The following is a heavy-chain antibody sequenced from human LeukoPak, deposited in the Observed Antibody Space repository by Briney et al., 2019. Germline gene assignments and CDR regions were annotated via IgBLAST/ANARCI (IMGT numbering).Heavy chain of an antibody. CDR2: INPAGGST. V-gene: IGHV1-46*01. CDR1: GYTFIDYY. CDR3: ARGQLGPTSAPFDS. D-gene: IGHD1-26*01. J-gene: IGHJ4*02. Sequence: GASVKVCCKTSGYTFIDYYLHWVRQAPGQSFEYMGIINPAGGSTSYHHKFQDRVTMTREASTSTIYMELRSLTFEDTAVYYCARGQLGPTSAPFDSWGQGTLVTVSS.